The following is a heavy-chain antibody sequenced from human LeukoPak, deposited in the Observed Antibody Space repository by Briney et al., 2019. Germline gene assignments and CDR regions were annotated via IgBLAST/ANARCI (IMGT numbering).Heavy chain of an antibody. CDR2: IYYSGST. Sequence: SETLSLTCTVSGGSISSYYWSWIRQHPGKGLEWIGYIYYSGSTKYKPSLKSRVTISVDTSKNQFSLKLGSVTAADTAVYYCARGRFLDAFDIWGQGTMVTVSS. CDR3: ARGRFLDAFDI. J-gene: IGHJ3*02. D-gene: IGHD3-3*01. V-gene: IGHV4-59*01. CDR1: GGSISSYY.